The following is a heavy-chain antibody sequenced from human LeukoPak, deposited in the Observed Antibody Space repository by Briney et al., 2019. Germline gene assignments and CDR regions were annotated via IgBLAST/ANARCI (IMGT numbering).Heavy chain of an antibody. D-gene: IGHD2-2*01. Sequence: SETLSLTCAVYGGSFSGYYWSWIRQPPGKGLEWIGEINHSGSTNYNPSLKSRVTISVDTSKNQFSLKLSSVTAADTAVYYCARALTCSSTSCHSLRSDQKWFGPWGQGTLVTVSS. CDR1: GGSFSGYY. CDR3: ARALTCSSTSCHSLRSDQKWFGP. J-gene: IGHJ5*02. CDR2: INHSGST. V-gene: IGHV4-34*01.